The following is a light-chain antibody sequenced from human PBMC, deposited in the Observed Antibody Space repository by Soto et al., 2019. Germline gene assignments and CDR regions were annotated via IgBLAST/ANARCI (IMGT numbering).Light chain of an antibody. Sequence: QSALTQPASVSGSPGQSVTISCTGTSXDLGAYNFVSWYQQYPGEAPKLIIYEVSNRPSGVSTRFSGSKSGNTASLTVSGLQTEDEADYHCSSYTTRRTYVFGTGTKVTVL. CDR1: SXDLGAYNF. CDR2: EVS. J-gene: IGLJ1*01. CDR3: SSYTTRRTYV. V-gene: IGLV2-14*01.